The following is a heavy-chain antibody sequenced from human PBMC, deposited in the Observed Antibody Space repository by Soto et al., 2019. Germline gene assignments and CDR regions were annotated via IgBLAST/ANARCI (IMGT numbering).Heavy chain of an antibody. CDR3: ARSTGVKCYYGIDV. J-gene: IGHJ6*02. V-gene: IGHV3-53*01. Sequence: GGSLRLSCAASGFTVSSNYMSWVRQAPGKGLEWVSVISRGGSTYYADSVKSRFTISRDNSKNTLYLQMNSLRAEDTAVYYCARSTGVKCYYGIDVWGQGTMVTVSS. CDR1: GFTVSSNY. CDR2: ISRGGST. D-gene: IGHD2-8*01.